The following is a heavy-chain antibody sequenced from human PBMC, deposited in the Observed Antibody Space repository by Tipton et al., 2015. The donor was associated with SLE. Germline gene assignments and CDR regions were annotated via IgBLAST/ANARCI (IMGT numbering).Heavy chain of an antibody. CDR2: ISYDGSNK. J-gene: IGHJ4*02. Sequence: SLRLSCAASGFTFSSYAMHWVRQAPGKGLEWVAVISYDGSNKYYADSVKSRVTISVDKSKNQFSLKLSSVTAADTAVYYCARGPDGSSWSGYYFDYWGQGTLVTVSS. CDR3: ARGPDGSSWSGYYFDY. V-gene: IGHV3-30*04. D-gene: IGHD6-13*01. CDR1: GFTFSSYA.